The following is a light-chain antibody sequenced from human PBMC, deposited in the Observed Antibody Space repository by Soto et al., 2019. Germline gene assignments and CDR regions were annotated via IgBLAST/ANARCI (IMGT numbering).Light chain of an antibody. CDR2: GAS. Sequence: EIVLTQSPGTLSLSPGERATLSCRASQSVISSYLAWYQQKPGQAPRLLIYGASSRATGIPVRFSGSGSGTDFARTISRRETEDFAVYYCQQYGSSPLTFGQGTKLEIK. CDR3: QQYGSSPLT. J-gene: IGKJ2*01. CDR1: QSVISSY. V-gene: IGKV3-20*01.